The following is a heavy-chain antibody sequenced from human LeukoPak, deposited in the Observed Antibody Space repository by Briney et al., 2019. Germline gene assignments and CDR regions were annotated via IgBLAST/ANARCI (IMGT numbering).Heavy chain of an antibody. V-gene: IGHV3-23*01. CDR1: GFTFSSYA. J-gene: IGHJ4*02. CDR2: ISGSGGST. CDR3: AKTSSITIFGVAPRYYFDY. Sequence: QPGGSLRLSCAASGFTFSSYAMSWVRQAPGKGLECVSAISGSGGSTYYADSVKGRFTIARGNSKNTLYLQMNSLRAEDTAVYYCAKTSSITIFGVAPRYYFDYWGQGTLVTVSS. D-gene: IGHD3-3*01.